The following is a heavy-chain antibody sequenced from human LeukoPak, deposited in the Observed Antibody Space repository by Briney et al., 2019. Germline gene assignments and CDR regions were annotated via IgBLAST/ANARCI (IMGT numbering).Heavy chain of an antibody. CDR3: AKLLRFLEWLLVPDAFDI. V-gene: IGHV3-48*04. CDR1: GFTFSSYS. CDR2: ISSSGSTI. D-gene: IGHD3-3*01. Sequence: GGSLRLSCAASGFTFSSYSMSWVRQAPGKGLEWVSYISSSGSTIYYADSVKGRFTISRDNAKNSLYLQMNSLRAEDTAVYYCAKLLRFLEWLLVPDAFDIWGQGTMVTVSS. J-gene: IGHJ3*02.